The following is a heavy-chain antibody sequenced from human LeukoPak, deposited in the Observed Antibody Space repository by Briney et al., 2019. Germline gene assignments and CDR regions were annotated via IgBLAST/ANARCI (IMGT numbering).Heavy chain of an antibody. CDR1: GYTLTELS. D-gene: IGHD3-3*01. V-gene: IGHV1-24*01. CDR3: ATPDYDFWSGLRRHYYYGMDV. Sequence: GASVKVSCKVSGYTLTELSMHWVRQAPGKGLEWMGGFDPEDGETIYAQKFQGRVTMTEDTSTDTAYMELSSLRSEDTAVYYCATPDYDFWSGLRRHYYYGMDVWGQGTTVTVSS. CDR2: FDPEDGET. J-gene: IGHJ6*02.